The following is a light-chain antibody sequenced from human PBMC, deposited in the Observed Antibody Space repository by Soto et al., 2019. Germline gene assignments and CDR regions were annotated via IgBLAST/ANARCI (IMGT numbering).Light chain of an antibody. CDR2: KAS. V-gene: IGKV1-5*03. Sequence: DIQMTQSPSSLSASGGDRVTITCRASQSISSLLAWYQQKPGKAPKLLIYKASTLKSGVPSRLSGSGSGTEFTLTISSLQPDDFATYYCQHYNSYSEAFGQGTKVDIK. CDR3: QHYNSYSEA. J-gene: IGKJ1*01. CDR1: QSISSL.